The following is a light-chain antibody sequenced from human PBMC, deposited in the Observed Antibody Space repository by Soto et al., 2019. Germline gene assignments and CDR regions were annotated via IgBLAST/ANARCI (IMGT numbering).Light chain of an antibody. CDR2: GAS. J-gene: IGKJ1*01. CDR1: QSVSSN. Sequence: EIVLTQSPGTLSLSPGERATLSCRASQSVSSNLVWYQQKPGQAPRLLIYGASTRVTGIPARSSGSGSGTEFTLTISSLQSEDFAVYYCQQYHNWWTFGQGTKVDIK. V-gene: IGKV3-15*01. CDR3: QQYHNWWT.